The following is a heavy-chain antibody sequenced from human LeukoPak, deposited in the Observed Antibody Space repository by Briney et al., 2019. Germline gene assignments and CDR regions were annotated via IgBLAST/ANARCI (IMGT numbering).Heavy chain of an antibody. V-gene: IGHV5-51*01. CDR2: ICPGDSDT. D-gene: IGHD3-9*01. CDR3: ASSYHYDILTGYWDYFDY. J-gene: IGHJ4*02. CDR1: GYSFTSYW. Sequence: GESLKISCKGSGYSFTSYWIGWVRQMPGKGLEWMGIICPGDSDTRYSPSFQGQVTISADKSISTAYLQWSSLKASDTAMYYCASSYHYDILTGYWDYFDYWGQGTLVTVSS.